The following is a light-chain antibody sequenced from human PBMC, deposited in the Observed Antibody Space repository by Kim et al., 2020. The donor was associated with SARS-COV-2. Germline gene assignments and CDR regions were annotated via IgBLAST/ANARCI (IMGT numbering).Light chain of an antibody. J-gene: IGLJ3*02. CDR1: KLGDKY. CDR2: QDS. Sequence: SYELTQPPSVSVSPGQTASITCSGDKLGDKYACWYQQKPGQSPVLVIYQDSKRPSGIPERFSGSNSGNTATLTISVTQALDEADYYCQAWDSTWVFGGGTQLTVL. CDR3: QAWDSTWV. V-gene: IGLV3-1*01.